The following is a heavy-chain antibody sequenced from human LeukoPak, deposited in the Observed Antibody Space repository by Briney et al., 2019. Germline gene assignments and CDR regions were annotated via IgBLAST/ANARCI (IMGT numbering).Heavy chain of an antibody. J-gene: IGHJ4*02. CDR2: INPNSGGT. Sequence: ASAKVSCKASGYTFTDYYMHWVRQAPGQGLEWMGWINPNSGGTNFAQKFQGRVAMTRDTSISTAYSELGSLRSDDTAVYFCARARWQLVPYFDSWGQGTLVTVSS. D-gene: IGHD6-6*01. CDR1: GYTFTDYY. CDR3: ARARWQLVPYFDS. V-gene: IGHV1-2*02.